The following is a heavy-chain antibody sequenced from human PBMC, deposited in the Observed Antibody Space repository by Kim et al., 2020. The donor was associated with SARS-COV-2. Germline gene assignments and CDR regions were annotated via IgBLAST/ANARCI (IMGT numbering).Heavy chain of an antibody. J-gene: IGHJ5*02. CDR2: IYYSGST. D-gene: IGHD1-26*01. V-gene: IGHV4-39*01. CDR3: VLSGSYPNWFDP. CDR1: GGSISSSSYY. Sequence: SETLSLTCTVSGGSISSSSYYWGWIRQPPGKGLEWIGSIYYSGSTYYNSSLKSRVTISVDTSKNQFSLKLSSVTAADTAVYYCVLSGSYPNWFDPWGQGTLVTVSS.